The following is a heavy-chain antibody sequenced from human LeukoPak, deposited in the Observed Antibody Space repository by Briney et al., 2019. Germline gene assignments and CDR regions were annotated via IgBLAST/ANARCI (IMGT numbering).Heavy chain of an antibody. Sequence: SETLSLTCAVYGGSFSGYYWSWIRQPPGKGLEWIGEINHSGSTNYNPSLKSRVTISVDTSKNQFSLKLSSVTAADTAVYYCASLTMIVVPWGQETLVTVSS. D-gene: IGHD3-22*01. V-gene: IGHV4-34*01. CDR2: INHSGST. CDR3: ASLTMIVVP. CDR1: GGSFSGYY. J-gene: IGHJ4*02.